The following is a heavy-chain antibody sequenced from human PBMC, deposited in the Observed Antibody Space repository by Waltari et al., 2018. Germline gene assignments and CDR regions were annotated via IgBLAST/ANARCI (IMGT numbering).Heavy chain of an antibody. J-gene: IGHJ4*02. Sequence: QVQLVQSGSELKNPGASVKISCRTSGYTFSPYSINWLRQAPGQGLEWMGYISPYAGNPTYAQGFTGRFVFSLDTSVSTAYLQIDGLRAEDTGLYYCARDAMLINFDYWGQGTLVTVSS. CDR1: GYTFSPYS. V-gene: IGHV7-4-1*01. D-gene: IGHD3-16*01. CDR3: ARDAMLINFDY. CDR2: ISPYAGNP.